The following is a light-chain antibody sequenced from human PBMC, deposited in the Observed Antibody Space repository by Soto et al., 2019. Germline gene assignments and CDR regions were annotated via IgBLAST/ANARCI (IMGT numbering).Light chain of an antibody. Sequence: ELVLTQSPGTLSLSPGERATISCRASQSVSSSYLAWYQQKPGQAPRLLIYGASSRATGIPDRFSGSGSGTDFAVTISRLEPEDLAVYYCQQDGSSPPFTFGGGTTVAIK. CDR2: GAS. CDR1: QSVSSSY. CDR3: QQDGSSPPFT. J-gene: IGKJ4*01. V-gene: IGKV3-20*01.